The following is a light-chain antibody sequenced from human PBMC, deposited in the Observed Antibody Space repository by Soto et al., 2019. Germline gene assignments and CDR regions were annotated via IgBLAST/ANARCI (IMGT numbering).Light chain of an antibody. J-gene: IGKJ3*01. CDR3: QQYGSSPLFS. CDR1: QSVSSSY. V-gene: IGKV3-20*01. CDR2: GAS. Sequence: EIVLTQSPGTLSLSPGERATLSCRASQSVSSSYLAWYQQKPGQAPRLLIYGASSRDTGIPDRFSGSGSETDFTLPISSLEPEDFAVYYCQQYGSSPLFSFGPGTKVDIK.